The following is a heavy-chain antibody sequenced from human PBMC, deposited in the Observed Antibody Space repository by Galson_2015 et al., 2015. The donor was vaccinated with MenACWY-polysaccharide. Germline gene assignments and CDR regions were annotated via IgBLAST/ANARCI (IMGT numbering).Heavy chain of an antibody. CDR2: MNPNSGNT. CDR1: GYTFTSYD. D-gene: IGHD5-18*01. Sequence: SVKVSCKASGYTFTSYDINWVRQATGQGLEWMGWMNPNSGNTGYAQKFQGRVTMTRNTSISTAYMELSSLGSEDTAVYYCARGLGYSYGLCCYWGQGTLVTVSS. CDR3: ARGLGYSYGLCCY. V-gene: IGHV1-8*01. J-gene: IGHJ4*02.